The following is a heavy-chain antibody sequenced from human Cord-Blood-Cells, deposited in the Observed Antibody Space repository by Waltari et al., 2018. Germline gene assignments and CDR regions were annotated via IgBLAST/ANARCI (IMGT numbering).Heavy chain of an antibody. CDR1: GYTFTSYD. V-gene: IGHV1-8*03. D-gene: IGHD3-10*01. Sequence: QVQLVQSGAEVKKPGASVKVSCKASGYTFTSYDITWVQQATGQGLEWMGWMNPNSGNTGYAQKFQGRVTITRNTSISTAYMELSSLRSEDTAVYYCARGALEFDAFDIWGQGTMVTVSS. J-gene: IGHJ3*02. CDR2: MNPNSGNT. CDR3: ARGALEFDAFDI.